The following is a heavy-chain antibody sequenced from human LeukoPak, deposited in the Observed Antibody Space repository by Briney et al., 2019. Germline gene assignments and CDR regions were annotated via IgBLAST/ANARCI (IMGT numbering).Heavy chain of an antibody. J-gene: IGHJ4*02. CDR1: SGSISSSSYY. D-gene: IGHD2-21*02. V-gene: IGHV4-39*07. CDR3: ARSVTAPYYCFDN. CDR2: IYYDGST. Sequence: SETLPLTCTVSSGSISSSSYYWGWIRQPPGKGLEWIGNIYYDGSTYYNPSLKSRVTISVDTSKNQFSLKLNSVTAADTAVYYCARSVTAPYYCFDNWGRGTLVTVSS.